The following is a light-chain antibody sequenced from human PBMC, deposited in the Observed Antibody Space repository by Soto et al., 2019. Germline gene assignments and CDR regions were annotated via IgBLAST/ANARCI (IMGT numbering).Light chain of an antibody. CDR2: GAS. V-gene: IGKV3-20*01. CDR1: HSVDSAQ. J-gene: IGKJ1*01. CDR3: QHYGDSRT. Sequence: EIVLTQAPGALALSPGERSTLAYRTSHSVDSAQLAWYQQKPGXAPXXLIYGASGRATGIPDRFGGGASGTEFTLTISRLEPEDFAVYYCQHYGDSRTFAQGTKVDNK.